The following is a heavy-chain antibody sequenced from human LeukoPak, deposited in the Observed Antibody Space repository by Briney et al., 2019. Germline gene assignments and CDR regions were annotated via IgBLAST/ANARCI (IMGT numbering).Heavy chain of an antibody. CDR2: IYSGGST. CDR3: AKGGYKYDSSGHNYFDS. V-gene: IGHV3-66*01. CDR1: GFTVSSNY. Sequence: PGGSLRLSCAASGFTVSSNYMSWVRQAPGKGLEWVSIIYSGGSTYYADSVKGRFTISRDNSKNTLFLQMNSPRAEDTAVYYCAKGGYKYDSSGHNYFDSWGQGTLVTVSS. J-gene: IGHJ4*02. D-gene: IGHD3-22*01.